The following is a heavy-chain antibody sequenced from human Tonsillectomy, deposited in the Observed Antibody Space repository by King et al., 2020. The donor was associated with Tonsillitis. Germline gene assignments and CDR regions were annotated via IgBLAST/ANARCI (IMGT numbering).Heavy chain of an antibody. J-gene: IGHJ6*03. V-gene: IGHV4-59*08. CDR1: GGSISSYY. CDR3: ARRMWGYYYYMDV. Sequence: VQLQESGPGLVKPSETLSLTCTVSGGSISSYYWSWIRQPPGKGLEWVGYIYYSGSTNYNPSLKSRVTISVDTSKNQCSLKLSSVTAADTAVYYCARRMWGYYYYMDVWGKGTTVTVSS. CDR2: IYYSGST. D-gene: IGHD7-27*01.